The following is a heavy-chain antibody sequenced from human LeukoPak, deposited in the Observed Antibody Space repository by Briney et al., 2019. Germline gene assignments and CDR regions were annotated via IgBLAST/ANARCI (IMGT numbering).Heavy chain of an antibody. J-gene: IGHJ6*02. CDR3: ARSRSVSNYKGMDV. CDR1: GFTFSNAW. D-gene: IGHD5/OR15-5a*01. V-gene: IGHV3-21*01. CDR2: ISSSSDYI. Sequence: GGSLRLSCAASGFTFSNAWMSWVRQAPGKGLEWVSSISSSSDYIYYADSVKGRFTISRDNARNSLYLQMNSLRAEDTAVYYCARSRSVSNYKGMDVWGQGTTVTVSS.